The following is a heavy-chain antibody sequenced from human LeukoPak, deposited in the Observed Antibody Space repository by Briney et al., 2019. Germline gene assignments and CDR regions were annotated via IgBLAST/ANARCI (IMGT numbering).Heavy chain of an antibody. V-gene: IGHV3-23*01. D-gene: IGHD3-10*01. CDR2: ISGSGGST. Sequence: GGSLRLSCAASGFTFSSYAMSWVRQAPGKGLEWVSGISGSGGSTYYADSVKGRFTISRDNAKNSLYLRMNSLRADDTAVYYCARFAAGGSYYYYMDVWGKGTTVTVSS. J-gene: IGHJ6*03. CDR3: ARFAAGGSYYYYMDV. CDR1: GFTFSSYA.